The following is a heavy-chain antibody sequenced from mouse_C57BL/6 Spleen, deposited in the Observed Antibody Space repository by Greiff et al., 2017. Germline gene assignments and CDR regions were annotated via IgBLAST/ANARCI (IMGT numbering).Heavy chain of an antibody. CDR3: ARADYEFDY. J-gene: IGHJ2*01. CDR1: GFTFSSYA. D-gene: IGHD2-4*01. CDR2: ISDGGSYT. V-gene: IGHV5-4*03. Sequence: EVKLVESGGGLVKPGGSLKLSCAASGFTFSSYAMSWVRQTPEKRLEWVATISDGGSYTYYPDNVKGRFTISRDNAKNNLYLQMSHLKSEDTAMYYCARADYEFDYWGQGTTLTVSS.